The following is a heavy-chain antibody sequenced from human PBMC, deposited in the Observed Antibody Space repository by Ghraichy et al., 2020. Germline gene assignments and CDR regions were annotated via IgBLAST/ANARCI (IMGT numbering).Heavy chain of an antibody. Sequence: GESLNIPCAASGFTFSSYWMSWVRQAPGKGLEWVANIKQDGSEKYYVDSVKGRFTISRDNAKNSLYLQMNSLRAEDTAVYYCARDYNMVYSSSWYPPNYYGMDVWGQGTTVTVSS. CDR2: IKQDGSEK. V-gene: IGHV3-7*01. CDR1: GFTFSSYW. CDR3: ARDYNMVYSSSWYPPNYYGMDV. D-gene: IGHD6-13*01. J-gene: IGHJ6*02.